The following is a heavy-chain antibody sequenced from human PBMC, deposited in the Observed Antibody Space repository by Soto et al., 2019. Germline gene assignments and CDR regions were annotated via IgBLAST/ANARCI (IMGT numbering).Heavy chain of an antibody. J-gene: IGHJ6*02. V-gene: IGHV3-30*18. CDR2: ISYDGSNK. CDR3: AKDWIAVAGPYGMDV. Sequence: GGSLRLSCAASGFTFSSYGMHWVRQAPGKGLEWVAVISYDGSNKYYADSVKGRFTISRDNSKNTLYLQMNSLRAEDTAVYYCAKDWIAVAGPYGMDVWGQGTTVTVSS. CDR1: GFTFSSYG. D-gene: IGHD6-19*01.